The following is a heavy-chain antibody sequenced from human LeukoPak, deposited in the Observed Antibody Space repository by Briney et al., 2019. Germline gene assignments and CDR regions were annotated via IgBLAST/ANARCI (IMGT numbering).Heavy chain of an antibody. J-gene: IGHJ4*02. D-gene: IGHD2-15*01. Sequence: SETLSLTCTVSGGSISSGGYYWSWIRQHPGRGLEWIGYIYYSGSTNYNPSLKSRVTMSLDTSKNQFSLKLSSVTAADTAVYHCARDSGSNFDYWGQGTLVTVSS. V-gene: IGHV4-61*08. CDR1: GGSISSGGYY. CDR3: ARDSGSNFDY. CDR2: IYYSGST.